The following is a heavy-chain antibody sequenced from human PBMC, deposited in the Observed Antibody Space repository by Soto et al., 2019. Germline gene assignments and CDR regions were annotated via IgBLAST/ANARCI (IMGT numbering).Heavy chain of an antibody. D-gene: IGHD3-10*01. CDR2: ISSSSSTI. CDR1: GFTFSSYS. V-gene: IGHV3-48*02. CDR3: ARVLTTDYYYGSGMGSYYGMDV. J-gene: IGHJ6*02. Sequence: EVQLVESGGGLVQPGGSLRLSCAASGFTFSSYSMNWVRQAPGKGLEWVSYISSSSSTIYYADSVKGRFTISRDNAKNSLYLQMNSLRDEDTAVYYCARVLTTDYYYGSGMGSYYGMDVWGQGTTVTVSS.